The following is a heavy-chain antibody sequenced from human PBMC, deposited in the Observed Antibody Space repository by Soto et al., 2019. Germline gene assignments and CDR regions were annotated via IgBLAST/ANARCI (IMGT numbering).Heavy chain of an antibody. CDR2: IKTKSAGGTT. V-gene: IGHV3-15*07. Sequence: EVQLVESGGNLVKPGGSLRLSCAGSGFTFNEAWMNWVRQAPGKGLEWVGRIKTKSAGGTTDYAAPVKGRFTISRDDSKNTLYLEINSLKTEDTAVCYCTTDSYWGLRWYWGQGTMVTVSS. D-gene: IGHD4-17*01. J-gene: IGHJ3*01. CDR1: GFTFNEAW. CDR3: TTDSYWGLRWY.